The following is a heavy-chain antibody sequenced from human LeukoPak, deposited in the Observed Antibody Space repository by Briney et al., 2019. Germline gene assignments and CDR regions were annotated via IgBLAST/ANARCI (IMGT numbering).Heavy chain of an antibody. V-gene: IGHV1-69*05. CDR2: IIPIFGTA. J-gene: IGHJ5*02. Sequence: SVKVSCKASGGTFSSYAISWVRQAPGQGLEWMGRIIPIFGTANYAQKFQGRVTITTDESTSTAYMELSSLRSEDTAVYYCARDWGLAYDFWSGHYKGNWFDPWGQGTLVTVSS. D-gene: IGHD3-3*01. CDR3: ARDWGLAYDFWSGHYKGNWFDP. CDR1: GGTFSSYA.